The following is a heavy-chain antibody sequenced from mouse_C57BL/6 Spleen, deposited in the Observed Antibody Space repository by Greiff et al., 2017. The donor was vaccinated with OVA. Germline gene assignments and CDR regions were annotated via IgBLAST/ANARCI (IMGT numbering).Heavy chain of an antibody. V-gene: IGHV1-80*01. CDR1: GYAFSSYW. Sequence: QVHVKQSGAELVKPGASVKISCKASGYAFSSYWMNWVKQRPGKGLEWIGQIYPGDGDTNYNGKFKGKATLTADKSSSTAYMQLSSLTSEDSAVYFCARLGISWYFDVWGTGTTVTVSS. J-gene: IGHJ1*03. CDR2: IYPGDGDT. D-gene: IGHD4-1*01. CDR3: ARLGISWYFDV.